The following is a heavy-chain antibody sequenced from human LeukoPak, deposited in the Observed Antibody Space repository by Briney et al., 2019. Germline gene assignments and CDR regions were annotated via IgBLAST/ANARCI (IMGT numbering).Heavy chain of an antibody. D-gene: IGHD2-2*01. CDR2: ISYDGSNK. Sequence: GGSLRLSCATSGFTFSRNAMHWVRQAPGKGLEWVAVISYDGSNKYYADSVKGRFTISRDNSKNTLYLQMNSLRAEDTAVYYCAKDGTREYYYYYYMDVWGKGTTVTVSS. V-gene: IGHV3-30-3*01. CDR3: AKDGTREYYYYYYMDV. CDR1: GFTFSRNA. J-gene: IGHJ6*03.